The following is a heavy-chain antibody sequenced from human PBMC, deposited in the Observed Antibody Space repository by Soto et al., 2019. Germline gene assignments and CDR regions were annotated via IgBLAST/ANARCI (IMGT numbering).Heavy chain of an antibody. Sequence: GGSLRLSCAASGFTFSSYAMSWVRQAPGKGLEWVSAISGSGGSTYYADSEKGRFTISRDNSKNTLYLQMNSLRAEDTAVYYCAKFSPRSGPVHYYYGMDVWGQGTTVTAP. J-gene: IGHJ6*02. CDR2: ISGSGGST. D-gene: IGHD1-1*01. V-gene: IGHV3-23*01. CDR3: AKFSPRSGPVHYYYGMDV. CDR1: GFTFSSYA.